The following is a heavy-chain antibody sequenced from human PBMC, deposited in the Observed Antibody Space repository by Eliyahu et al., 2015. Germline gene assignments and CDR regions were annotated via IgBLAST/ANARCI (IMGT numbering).Heavy chain of an antibody. CDR3: AKGXGYGSDYFDY. J-gene: IGHJ4*02. V-gene: IGHV3-30*02. CDR1: GFTFSSSG. Sequence: QVQLLESRGGVVQPGGSLRLSCSASGFTFSSSGMHWVRHPPGKGLEWVAFTSYHGNNKYYADSVQGRFTISRDNSKDTLFLQMNSLRPEDTAVYYCAKGXGYGSDYFDYWGQGTQVTVSS. CDR2: TSYHGNNK. D-gene: IGHD4-17*01.